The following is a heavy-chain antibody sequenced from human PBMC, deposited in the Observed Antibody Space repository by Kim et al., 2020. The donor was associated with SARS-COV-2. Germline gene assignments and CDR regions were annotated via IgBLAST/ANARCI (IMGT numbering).Heavy chain of an antibody. J-gene: IGHJ5*01. CDR1: GGPISSTSYY. Sequence: SETLSLTCTVSGGPISSTSYYWGWIRQPPGKGLEWIGSIYYSGTTYYNPSLKSRVIISVDTSDNQFPLKLSSITAADTSLYYCARDIVIVPAAFRSDNW. V-gene: IGHV4-39*06. CDR2: IYYSGTT. D-gene: IGHD2-2*01. CDR3: ARDIVIVPAAFRSDNW.